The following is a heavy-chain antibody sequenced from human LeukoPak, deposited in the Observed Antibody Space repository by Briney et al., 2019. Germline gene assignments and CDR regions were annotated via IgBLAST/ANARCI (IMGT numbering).Heavy chain of an antibody. V-gene: IGHV3-30-3*01. Sequence: GGSLRLSCAASGFTFSSYAMHWVRQAPGKGLEWVAVISYDGSNKYYADSVKGRFTISRDNSKNTLYLQMNSLRAEDTAVYYCARAGESYQLLSSYYFDYWGQGTLVTVSS. J-gene: IGHJ4*02. CDR3: ARAGESYQLLSSYYFDY. D-gene: IGHD2-2*01. CDR1: GFTFSSYA. CDR2: ISYDGSNK.